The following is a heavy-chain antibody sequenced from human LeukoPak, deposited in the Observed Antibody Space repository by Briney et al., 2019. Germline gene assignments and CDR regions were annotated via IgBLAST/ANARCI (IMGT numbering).Heavy chain of an antibody. D-gene: IGHD3-3*01. Sequence: SETLSLTCTVSGGSISSYYWSWIRQPPGKGLEWIGYIYCSGSTNYNPSLKSRVTISVDTSKNQFSLKLSSVTAADTAVYYCARDQAHYDFWSGYHNWFDPWGQGTLVTVSS. CDR1: GGSISSYY. CDR3: ARDQAHYDFWSGYHNWFDP. J-gene: IGHJ5*02. V-gene: IGHV4-59*01. CDR2: IYCSGST.